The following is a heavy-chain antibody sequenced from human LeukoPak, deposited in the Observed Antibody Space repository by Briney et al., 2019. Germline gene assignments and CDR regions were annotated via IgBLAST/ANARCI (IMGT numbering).Heavy chain of an antibody. D-gene: IGHD1-14*01. CDR3: ARHVTGYYFDS. V-gene: IGHV4-59*08. J-gene: IGHJ4*02. Sequence: PSETLSLTCTVSGGSISSYYWSWIRQPPGKGLEWIGYIYYRGSTNYNPPLKSRVIISVDTSKNQFSLKLSSVTAADTAVYYCARHVTGYYFDSWGQGTLVTVSS. CDR1: GGSISSYY. CDR2: IYYRGST.